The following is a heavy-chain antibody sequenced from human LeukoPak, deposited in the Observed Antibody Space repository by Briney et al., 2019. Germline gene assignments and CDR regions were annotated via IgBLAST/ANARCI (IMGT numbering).Heavy chain of an antibody. D-gene: IGHD3-3*01. CDR2: INPNSGGT. CDR1: GYTFTGYY. J-gene: IGHJ5*02. CDR3: ARGWDDFWSGYYAGFDP. V-gene: IGHV1-2*02. Sequence: VASVKVSCKASGYTFTGYYMHWVRQAPGQGLEWMGWINPNSGGTNYAQKFQGRVTMTRDTSISTAYMELSRLRSDDTAVYYCARGWDDFWSGYYAGFDPWGQGTLVTVSS.